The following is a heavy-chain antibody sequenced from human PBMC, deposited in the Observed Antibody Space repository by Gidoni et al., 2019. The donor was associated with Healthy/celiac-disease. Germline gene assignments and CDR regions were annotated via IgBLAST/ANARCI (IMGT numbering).Heavy chain of an antibody. V-gene: IGHV3-49*05. CDR3: TRGLLDYYDSSGYPIDY. CDR2: IRSKAYGGTT. J-gene: IGHJ4*02. D-gene: IGHD3-22*01. CDR1: GFTFGDYA. Sequence: EVQLVESGGGLVKPGRSLRLSCTASGFTFGDYAMSWFRQAPGKGLEWVGFIRSKAYGGTTEYAASVKGRFTISRDDSKSIAYLQMNSLKTEDTAEYYCTRGLLDYYDSSGYPIDYWGQGTLVTVSS.